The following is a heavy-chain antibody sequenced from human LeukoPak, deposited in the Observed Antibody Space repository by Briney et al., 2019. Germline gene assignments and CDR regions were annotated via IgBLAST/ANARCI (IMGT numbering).Heavy chain of an antibody. J-gene: IGHJ6*02. D-gene: IGHD6-25*01. CDR1: GFTVSSNY. V-gene: IGHV3-48*01. CDR2: ISSSSSTI. CDR3: ARDQRLGGYYYYYGMDV. Sequence: PGGSLRLSCAASGFTVSSNYMNWVRQAPGKGLEWVSYISSSSSTIYYADSVKGRFTISRDNAKNSLYLQMNSLRAEDTAVYYCARDQRLGGYYYYYGMDVWGQGATVTVSS.